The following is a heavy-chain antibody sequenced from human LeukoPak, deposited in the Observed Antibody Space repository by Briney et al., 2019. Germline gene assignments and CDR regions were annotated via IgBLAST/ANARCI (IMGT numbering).Heavy chain of an antibody. CDR2: IIPIFGTA. CDR1: GGTFSSYA. Sequence: ASVKVSCKASGGTFSSYAISWARQAPGQGLEWMGGIIPIFGTANYAQKFQGRVTITTDESTSTAYMELSSLRSEDTAVYYCASAPGIAVAGTNDAFDIWGQGTMVTVSS. D-gene: IGHD6-19*01. J-gene: IGHJ3*02. CDR3: ASAPGIAVAGTNDAFDI. V-gene: IGHV1-69*05.